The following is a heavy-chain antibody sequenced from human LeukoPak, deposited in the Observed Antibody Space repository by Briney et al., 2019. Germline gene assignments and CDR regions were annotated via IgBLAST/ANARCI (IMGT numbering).Heavy chain of an antibody. Sequence: GAAVKVPHLPSGYTFTRYGIIWVRQAPGQGLEWMGWISAYNDNTNYAQKLQGRVNMTTDTSTSTAYMELRSLRSDDTAVYYCARVHYDIMTGYSYLDSWGQGTLVTVSS. CDR3: ARVHYDIMTGYSYLDS. CDR2: ISAYNDNT. D-gene: IGHD3-9*01. J-gene: IGHJ4*02. CDR1: GYTFTRYG. V-gene: IGHV1-18*01.